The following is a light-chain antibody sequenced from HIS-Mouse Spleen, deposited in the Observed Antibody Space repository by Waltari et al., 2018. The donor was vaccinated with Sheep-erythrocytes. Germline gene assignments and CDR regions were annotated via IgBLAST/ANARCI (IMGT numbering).Light chain of an antibody. J-gene: IGLJ2*01. CDR1: ALQKQY. CDR3: YSTDSSGNGV. V-gene: IGLV3-10*01. Sequence: SYELTQPPSVSVSPGQTARITCSGDALQKQYAYGYQQKSGQAPVLVIYEDSKRPSGIPERFSGSSSGTMATLTISGAQVEDEADYYCYSTDSSGNGVFGGGTKLTVL. CDR2: EDS.